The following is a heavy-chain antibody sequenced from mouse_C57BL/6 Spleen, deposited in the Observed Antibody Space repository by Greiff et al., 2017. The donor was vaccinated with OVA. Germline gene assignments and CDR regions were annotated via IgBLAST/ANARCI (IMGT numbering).Heavy chain of an antibody. V-gene: IGHV1-53*01. Sequence: VQLQQPGTELVKPGASVKLSCKASGYTFTSYWMHWVKQRPGQGLEWIGNINPSNGGTNYNEKFKSKATLTVDKSSSTAYMQLSSLTSEDSAVYYCAREGNGNCYAMDYWGQGTSVTVSS. J-gene: IGHJ4*01. CDR2: INPSNGGT. CDR1: GYTFTSYW. D-gene: IGHD2-1*01. CDR3: AREGNGNCYAMDY.